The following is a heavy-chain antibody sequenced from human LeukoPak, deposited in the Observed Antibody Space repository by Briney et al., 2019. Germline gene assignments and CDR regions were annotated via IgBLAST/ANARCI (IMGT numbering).Heavy chain of an antibody. CDR1: GFTFDDYA. V-gene: IGHV3-9*01. D-gene: IGHD6-19*01. J-gene: IGHJ4*02. CDR2: ISWNSGSI. CDR3: AKDTNAGSSGWYSLDY. Sequence: PGGSLRLSCAASGFTFDDYAMHWVRQAPGKGLEWVSGISWNSGSIGYADSVKGRFTISRDNAKNSLYLQMNSLRAEDTALYYCAKDTNAGSSGWYSLDYWGQGTLVTVSS.